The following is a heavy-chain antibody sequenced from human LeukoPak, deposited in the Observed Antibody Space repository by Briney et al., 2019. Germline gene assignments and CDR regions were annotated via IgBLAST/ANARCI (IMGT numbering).Heavy chain of an antibody. CDR2: IYYSGST. CDR1: AGSISTYY. V-gene: IGHV4-59*01. J-gene: IGHJ4*02. Sequence: SETLSLTCTVSAGSISTYYWSWIRQPPGKGLEWIGYIYYSGSTNYNPSLKSRVTISVDKSKNQFSLKLSSVAAADTAVYYCARGHSYYYDSSAYYPDFDYWGQGTLVTVSS. CDR3: ARGHSYYYDSSAYYPDFDY. D-gene: IGHD3-22*01.